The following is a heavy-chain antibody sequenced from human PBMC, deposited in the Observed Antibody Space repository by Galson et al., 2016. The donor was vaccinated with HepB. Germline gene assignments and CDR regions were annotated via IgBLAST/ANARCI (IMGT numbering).Heavy chain of an antibody. V-gene: IGHV3-21*01. D-gene: IGHD1-26*01. CDR2: ISSSSSYI. Sequence: SLRLSCAASGFTFSSYSMNWVRQAPGKGLEWVSSISSSSSYIYYADSVMGRFTISRDNAKNSLYLQMNSLRAVDTAVYYCARGDIVGAIFDYWGQGTLVTVSS. CDR3: ARGDIVGAIFDY. CDR1: GFTFSSYS. J-gene: IGHJ4*02.